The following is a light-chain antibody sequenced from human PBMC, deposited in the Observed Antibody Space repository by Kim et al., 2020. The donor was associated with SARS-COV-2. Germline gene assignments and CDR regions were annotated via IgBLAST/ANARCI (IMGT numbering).Light chain of an antibody. CDR2: DAS. CDR3: QQRSNWLT. Sequence: SCSPGERATLACRASQSVSSYLAWYQQKPGQAPKLRIYDASNRATGIPARFSGSGSGTDFTLTISSLEPEDFAVYYCQQRSNWLTFGGGTKVDIK. CDR1: QSVSSY. J-gene: IGKJ4*01. V-gene: IGKV3-11*01.